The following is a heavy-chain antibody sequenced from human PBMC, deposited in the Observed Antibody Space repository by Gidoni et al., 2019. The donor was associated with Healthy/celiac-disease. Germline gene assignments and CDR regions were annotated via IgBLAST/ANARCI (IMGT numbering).Heavy chain of an antibody. V-gene: IGHV4-34*01. CDR3: ARGGEAAAGTLFDY. Sequence: QVQLQQWGAGLLKPSETLSLTCAVYGGSFSGYYWSWIRQPPGKGLEWIGKINHSGSTNYNPSLKRRVTISVDTSKNQFSLKLSSVTAADTAVYYCARGGEAAAGTLFDYWGQGTLVTVSS. CDR2: INHSGST. CDR1: GGSFSGYY. J-gene: IGHJ4*02. D-gene: IGHD6-13*01.